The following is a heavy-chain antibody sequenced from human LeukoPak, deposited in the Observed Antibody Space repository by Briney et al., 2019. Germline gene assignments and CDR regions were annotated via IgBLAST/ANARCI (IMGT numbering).Heavy chain of an antibody. V-gene: IGHV4-34*01. CDR3: ARGLRITMVRGVITPSNCFDY. Sequence: SETLSLTCAVYGGSFSGYYWSWLRQPPGKGLEWIGEINHSGSTNYNQSLKSRVTISVGTSKNQFSLKISSVPAADTAVYYCARGLRITMVRGVITPSNCFDYWGQGTLVTVSS. J-gene: IGHJ4*02. CDR2: INHSGST. CDR1: GGSFSGYY. D-gene: IGHD3-10*01.